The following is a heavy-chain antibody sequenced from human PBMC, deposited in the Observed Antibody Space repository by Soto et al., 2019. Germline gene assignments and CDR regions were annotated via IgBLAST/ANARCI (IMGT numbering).Heavy chain of an antibody. Sequence: QLVESGGGLVQPGGSLRLTCAASGFSIRRYWMSWVRQAPGKGLEWVANIKEDGSEKFYAKSVEGRFNISRDNAKHSLSLQMNNLRSDDKAVYFGARDNPHFTVWGQGTMILVSS. V-gene: IGHV3-7*01. J-gene: IGHJ3*01. CDR2: IKEDGSEK. CDR1: GFSIRRYW. CDR3: ARDNPHFTV.